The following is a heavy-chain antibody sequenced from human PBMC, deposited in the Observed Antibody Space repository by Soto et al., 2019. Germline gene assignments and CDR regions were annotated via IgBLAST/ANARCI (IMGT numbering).Heavy chain of an antibody. CDR2: IYWGDDT. D-gene: IGHD6-19*01. Sequence: QITLKESGPTLVKPTQTLTLTCSFSGFSLTSTAVGVNWIRQPPGKALEWLALIYWGDDTHFSPSLKSRLSVTKDTSKHPVVLTMTNMDPVDTATYYCAHGSGWLSDYWGQGILVTVSS. CDR1: GFSLTSTAVG. V-gene: IGHV2-5*02. CDR3: AHGSGWLSDY. J-gene: IGHJ4*02.